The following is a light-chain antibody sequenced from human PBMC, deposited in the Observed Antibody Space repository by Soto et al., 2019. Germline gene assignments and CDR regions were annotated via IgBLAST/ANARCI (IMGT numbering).Light chain of an antibody. CDR2: KAS. Sequence: DIQMTQSPSTLSASVGDRVTITCRASQSISSWLAWYQQKPGKAPKLLIYKASTLKSGVPSRFSGSGSGTEFTLTISSLQPDDFATYYCQQFAISTTFGQGTKVDIK. CDR1: QSISSW. J-gene: IGKJ1*01. V-gene: IGKV1-5*03. CDR3: QQFAISTT.